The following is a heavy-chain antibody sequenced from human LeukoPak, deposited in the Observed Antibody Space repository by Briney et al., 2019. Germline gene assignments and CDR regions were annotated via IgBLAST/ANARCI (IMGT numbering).Heavy chain of an antibody. Sequence: ASVKVSCKASGGTFSSYAISWVRQAPGQGLEWMGGIIPIFGTANYAQEFQGRVTITTDESTSTAYMELSSLRSEDTAVYYCATTIDSSGYYLAFHATFDLWGRGTLVTVSS. CDR3: ATTIDSSGYYLAFHATFDL. J-gene: IGHJ2*01. D-gene: IGHD3-22*01. V-gene: IGHV1-69*05. CDR1: GGTFSSYA. CDR2: IIPIFGTA.